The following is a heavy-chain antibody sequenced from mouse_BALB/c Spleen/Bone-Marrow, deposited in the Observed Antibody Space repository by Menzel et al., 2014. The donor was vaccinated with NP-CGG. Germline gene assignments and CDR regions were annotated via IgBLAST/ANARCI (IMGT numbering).Heavy chain of an antibody. CDR3: ARQGYYGKGDY. Sequence: EVKVEESGGGLVQPGGSLKLSCAASGFDFSRYWMGWVRQAPGKGLEWIGEINPDSSTINYTPSLKDKFIISRDNAKNTLYLQMSKVRSEDTALYYCARQGYYGKGDYWGQGTTLTVSS. CDR2: INPDSSTI. J-gene: IGHJ2*01. CDR1: GFDFSRYW. V-gene: IGHV4-1*02. D-gene: IGHD2-1*01.